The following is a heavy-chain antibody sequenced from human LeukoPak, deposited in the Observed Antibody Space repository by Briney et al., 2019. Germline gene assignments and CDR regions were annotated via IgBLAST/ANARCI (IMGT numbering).Heavy chain of an antibody. D-gene: IGHD2-21*01. CDR1: GYTFTRYY. V-gene: IGHV1-2*02. J-gene: IGHJ5*02. CDR3: ARGGDHPYHNWFDP. CDR2: INPNSGGT. Sequence: ASVKVSCTASGYTFTRYYMHSVRQAPGQRLEWMGWINPNSGGTNYAQTFQGRVTMTRDTPISTAYMEVRRVRSDDTAVYLCARGGDHPYHNWFDPWGQGTLVTVSS.